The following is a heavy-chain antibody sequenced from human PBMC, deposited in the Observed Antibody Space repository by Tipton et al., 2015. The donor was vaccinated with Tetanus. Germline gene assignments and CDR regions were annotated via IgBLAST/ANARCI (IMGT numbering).Heavy chain of an antibody. D-gene: IGHD3-9*01. J-gene: IGHJ5*02. CDR2: IFYSGFT. CDR3: ARRDILAGYLHDH. Sequence: TLSLTCTVSGGTVNTAGHYWDWIRQPPGEGLEWIGSIFYSGFTYYNPSLKGRITMSIDKAKNQFSLNLNSVTAADTAVYYCARRDILAGYLHDHWGQGTLVTVSS. V-gene: IGHV4-39*01. CDR1: GGTVNTAGHY.